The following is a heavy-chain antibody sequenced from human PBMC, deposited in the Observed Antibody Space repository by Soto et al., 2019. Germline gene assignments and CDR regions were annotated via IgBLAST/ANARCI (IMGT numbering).Heavy chain of an antibody. D-gene: IGHD5-12*01. Sequence: GASVKVSCKASGGTFSSYAISWVRQAPGQGLEWMGGIIPIFGTANCAQKFQGRVTITADESTSTAYMELSSLRSEDTAVYYCARANVDKGPTYYYYGMDVWGQGTTVTVSS. CDR2: IIPIFGTA. CDR3: ARANVDKGPTYYYYGMDV. CDR1: GGTFSSYA. V-gene: IGHV1-69*13. J-gene: IGHJ6*02.